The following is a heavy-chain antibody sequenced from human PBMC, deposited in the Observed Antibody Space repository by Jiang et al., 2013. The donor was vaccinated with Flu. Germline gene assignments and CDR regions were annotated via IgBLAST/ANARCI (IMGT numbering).Heavy chain of an antibody. J-gene: IGHJ6*02. Sequence: LEWMGIIYPGDSDTRYSPSFQGQVTISADKSISTAYLQWSSLKASDTAMYYCARSESYSYSGMDVWGQGTTATVSS. CDR2: IYPGDSDT. D-gene: IGHD5-18*01. V-gene: IGHV5-51*01. CDR3: ARSESYSYSGMDV.